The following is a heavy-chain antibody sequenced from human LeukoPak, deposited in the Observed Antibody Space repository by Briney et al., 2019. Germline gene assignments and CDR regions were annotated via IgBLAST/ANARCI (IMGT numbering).Heavy chain of an antibody. D-gene: IGHD3-22*01. CDR1: GFTFSGSA. CDR3: TRYDSNAFDI. CDR2: IRSKANSYAT. Sequence: GGSLRLSCAASGFTFSGSAMHWVRQASGKGLEWVGRIRSKANSYATAYAASVKGRFTISRDDSKNTAYLQMNSLKTEDTAVYYCTRYDSNAFDIWGQGTMVTVSS. V-gene: IGHV3-73*01. J-gene: IGHJ3*02.